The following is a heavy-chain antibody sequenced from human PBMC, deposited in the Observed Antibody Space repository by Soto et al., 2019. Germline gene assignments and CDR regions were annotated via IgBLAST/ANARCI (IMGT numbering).Heavy chain of an antibody. J-gene: IGHJ1*01. CDR2: ISSSSSYI. Sequence: EVQLVESGGGLVKPGGSLRLSCAASGFTFSSYSMNWVRQAPGKGLAWVSSISSSSSYIYYADSVKGRFTISRDNAKNSLYLQMNSLRAEDTAVYYCARGAKRTTVVTRGAEYFQHWGQGTLVTVSS. CDR1: GFTFSSYS. D-gene: IGHD4-17*01. CDR3: ARGAKRTTVVTRGAEYFQH. V-gene: IGHV3-21*01.